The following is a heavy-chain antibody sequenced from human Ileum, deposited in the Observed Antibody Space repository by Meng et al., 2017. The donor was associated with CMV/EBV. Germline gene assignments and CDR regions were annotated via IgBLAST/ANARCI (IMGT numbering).Heavy chain of an antibody. J-gene: IGHJ4*02. D-gene: IGHD1-26*01. CDR1: GYTFTTNN. V-gene: IGHV7-4-1*02. CDR3: ARDGLSGRYFDY. Sequence: QSYLVQSGSELKKPGASVKVSCKTSGYTFTTNNIIWVRQAPGQGPEWMGWIDTNTGNPTYAQAFTGRFVFSLDTSVNTAYLQITSLKAEDTAVYYCARDGLSGRYFDYWGQGTLVTVSS. CDR2: IDTNTGNP.